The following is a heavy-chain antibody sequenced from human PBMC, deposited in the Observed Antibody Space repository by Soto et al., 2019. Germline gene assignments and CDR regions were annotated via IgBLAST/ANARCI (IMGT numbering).Heavy chain of an antibody. CDR3: ATSTIDTSTWKQYFYGMDV. D-gene: IGHD6-13*01. CDR2: INAGNGNT. V-gene: IGHV1-3*01. Sequence: GASVKVSCKASEDTFTRYVIHWVRQAPGQRLEWMGWINAGNGNTKYSQNFQGRVTITRDASASTAYMELSSPRSQDTVVYYCATSTIDTSTWKQYFYGMDVWGQGSTVTSP. J-gene: IGHJ6*02. CDR1: EDTFTRYV.